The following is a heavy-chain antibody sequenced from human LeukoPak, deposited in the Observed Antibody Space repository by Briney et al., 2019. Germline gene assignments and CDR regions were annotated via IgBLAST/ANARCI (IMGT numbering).Heavy chain of an antibody. J-gene: IGHJ4*02. Sequence: SETLSLTCTVSGGSISSGDYYWSWIRQPPGKGLEWIGYINYSGTTYYNPSLRSRLTISLDTSKNQFSLKLSSVTAADTAVYYCARRYCSSTSCYLFDYWGQGTLVTVSS. CDR1: GGSISSGDYY. V-gene: IGHV4-30-4*01. D-gene: IGHD2-2*01. CDR2: INYSGTT. CDR3: ARRYCSSTSCYLFDY.